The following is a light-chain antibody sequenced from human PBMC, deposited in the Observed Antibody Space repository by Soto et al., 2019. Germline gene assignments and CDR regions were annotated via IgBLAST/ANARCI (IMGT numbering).Light chain of an antibody. Sequence: EIVLTQSPGTLSLSPGERATLSCRASQSVSSSYLAWYQQKPGQAPRLLIYGASSRATGIPDRFSGSGSGTDFTLIISRLEPVDFAVYYCQQYGSSLVTFGQGTKLEIK. CDR1: QSVSSSY. CDR3: QQYGSSLVT. V-gene: IGKV3-20*01. J-gene: IGKJ2*01. CDR2: GAS.